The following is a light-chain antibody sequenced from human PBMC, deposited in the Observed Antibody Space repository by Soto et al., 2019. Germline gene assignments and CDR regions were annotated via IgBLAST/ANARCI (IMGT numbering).Light chain of an antibody. J-gene: IGLJ1*01. CDR3: GSWDSSLSAYV. Sequence: QSVLTQPPSASGTPGQGVTISCSGSTSNIGSNYVYWYQQLPGTAPKLLIYRNNQRPSGVPDRFSGSKSGTSASLAITRFQTGDEADYYCGSWDSSLSAYVFGTGTKVTVL. V-gene: IGLV1-47*01. CDR1: TSNIGSNY. CDR2: RNN.